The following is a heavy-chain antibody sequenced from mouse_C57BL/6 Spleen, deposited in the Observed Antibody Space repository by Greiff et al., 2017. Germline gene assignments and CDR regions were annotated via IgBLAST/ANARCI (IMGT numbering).Heavy chain of an antibody. J-gene: IGHJ1*03. V-gene: IGHV1-15*01. CDR2: IDPETGGT. D-gene: IGHD1-1*01. Sequence: QVQLQQSGAELVRPGASVTLSCKASGYTFTDYEMHWVKQTPVHGLEWIGAIDPETGGTAYNQKFTGKATLPADKSSSTAYMALRSLTSEASAVYYGTRSYYGSSDWSFEVRGTGTTVTVSS. CDR3: TRSYYGSSDWSFEV. CDR1: GYTFTDYE.